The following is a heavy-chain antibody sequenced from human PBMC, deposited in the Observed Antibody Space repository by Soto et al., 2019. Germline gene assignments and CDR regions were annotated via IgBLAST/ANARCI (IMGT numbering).Heavy chain of an antibody. CDR3: ARGGCSSTSCFITNYYYYGMDV. J-gene: IGHJ6*02. V-gene: IGHV1-8*01. CDR1: GYTFTSYD. Sequence: GASVKVSCKASGYTFTSYDINWVRQATGQGLEWMGWMNPNSGNTGYAQKFQGGVTMTRNTSISTAYMELSSLRSEDTAVYYCARGGCSSTSCFITNYYYYGMDVWGQGTTVTVSS. CDR2: MNPNSGNT. D-gene: IGHD2-2*01.